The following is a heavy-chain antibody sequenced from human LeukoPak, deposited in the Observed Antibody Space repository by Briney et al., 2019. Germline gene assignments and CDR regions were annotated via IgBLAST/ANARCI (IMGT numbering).Heavy chain of an antibody. CDR3: ARERSTIFGAVESMDV. D-gene: IGHD3-3*01. V-gene: IGHV4-59*01. J-gene: IGHJ6*04. CDR2: IYYSGST. Sequence: PSETLSLTCTVSGGSISSYYWSWIRQPPGKGLEWIGYIYYSGSTNYNPSLKSRVTISVDTSKNQFSLKLSSVTAADTAVYYCARERSTIFGAVESMDVWGKGTTVTVSS. CDR1: GGSISSYY.